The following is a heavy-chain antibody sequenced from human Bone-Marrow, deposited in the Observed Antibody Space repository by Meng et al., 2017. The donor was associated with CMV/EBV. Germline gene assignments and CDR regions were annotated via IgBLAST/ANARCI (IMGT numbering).Heavy chain of an antibody. V-gene: IGHV3-74*01. Sequence: GESLKISCAASGFTFSIYWMHWVRQVPGKGLEWVSRHYNDVSSISYADSVKGRLTISRDNAKKTLYLQMNSLRADDTAVYYCARGLSYMGFDMWGQGTMVTVSS. J-gene: IGHJ3*02. CDR3: ARGLSYMGFDM. CDR1: GFTFSIYW. CDR2: HYNDVSSI. D-gene: IGHD1-14*01.